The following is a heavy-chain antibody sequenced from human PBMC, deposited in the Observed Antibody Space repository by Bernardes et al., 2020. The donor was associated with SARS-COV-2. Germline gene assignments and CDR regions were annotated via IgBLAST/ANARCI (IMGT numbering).Heavy chain of an antibody. J-gene: IGHJ6*02. D-gene: IGHD3-22*01. CDR1: GYIFTGYY. CDR2: IKPNSGGT. V-gene: IGHV1-2*02. CDR3: AIPPTNYDRYGMDV. Sequence: ASVKVSCKASGYIFTGYYMHWVRQAPGQGLEWMGWIKPNSGGTNYAQKFQGRVTMTRDTSISTAYMELSRLRSDDTAVYYCAIPPTNYDRYGMDVWGQGTTVTVSS.